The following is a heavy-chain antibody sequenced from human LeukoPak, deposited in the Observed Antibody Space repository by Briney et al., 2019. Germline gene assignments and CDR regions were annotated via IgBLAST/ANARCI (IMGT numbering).Heavy chain of an antibody. CDR3: ARVRGSYSSDY. J-gene: IGHJ4*02. D-gene: IGHD5-12*01. CDR1: GFTFSSYW. V-gene: IGHV3-48*04. Sequence: GGSLRLSCAASGFTFSSYWMSWVRQAPGKGLEWVSFISKDGRTVSYADSVKGQFTISRDNSKNSLYLQMNSLTADDTAVYFCARVRGSYSSDYWGQGTLVTVSS. CDR2: ISKDGRTV.